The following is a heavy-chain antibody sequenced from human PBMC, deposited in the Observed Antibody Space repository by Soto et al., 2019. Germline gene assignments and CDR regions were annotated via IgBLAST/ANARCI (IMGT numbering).Heavy chain of an antibody. Sequence: SETLSLTCGVSGYSINSGYYWGWIRQPPGKGLEWSGSVFHSGTTYQNPSLKTRATISVDTSRNQFSLELDSVTAADTAVYYCARDFGHLHYFCSGPDYWGQGILVTVSS. D-gene: IGHD3-3*01. J-gene: IGHJ4*02. CDR1: GYSINSGYY. CDR3: ARDFGHLHYFCSGPDY. V-gene: IGHV4-38-2*02. CDR2: VFHSGTT.